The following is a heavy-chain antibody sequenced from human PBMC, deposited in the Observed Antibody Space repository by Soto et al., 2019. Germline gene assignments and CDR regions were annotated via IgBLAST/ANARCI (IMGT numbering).Heavy chain of an antibody. CDR1: GGSISTSNW. Sequence: SETLSLTCAVSGGSISTSNWGSWVRQPPGKGPEWIGEVNHSGSTNYNPSLKSRVTISVDTSKNQFSLKLSSVTAADTAVYYCAREPRYRAYYFDYWGQGTLVTVSS. J-gene: IGHJ4*02. CDR2: VNHSGST. CDR3: AREPRYRAYYFDY. V-gene: IGHV4-4*02. D-gene: IGHD1-26*01.